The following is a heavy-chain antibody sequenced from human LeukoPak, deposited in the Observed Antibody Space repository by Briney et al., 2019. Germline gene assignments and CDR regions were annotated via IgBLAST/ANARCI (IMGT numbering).Heavy chain of an antibody. CDR2: IKQDGSEK. D-gene: IGHD4-17*01. CDR1: VFTFSSYR. Sequence: PGGCLRLSCPAPVFTFSSYRMSWVRQAPWKGLEWVANIKQDGSEKYYVDSVKGRFTISRDNAKNSLYLQMNSLRAEDTAVYYCARDHGTVTTELSLYYYYGMDVWGQGTTVTVSS. J-gene: IGHJ6*02. CDR3: ARDHGTVTTELSLYYYYGMDV. V-gene: IGHV3-7*01.